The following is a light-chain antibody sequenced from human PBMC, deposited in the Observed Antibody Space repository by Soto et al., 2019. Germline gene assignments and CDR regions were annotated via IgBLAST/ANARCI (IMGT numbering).Light chain of an antibody. V-gene: IGKV1-27*01. CDR3: QKYNSVPLT. CDR2: GAS. Sequence: DIQMTQSPSSLSASVGDRVTITCRASQGIGNYLAWFQQKPGKVPKLLIYGASALQPGVPSRFSGSGYGTDFTLTISSLQAEDVATYYCQKYNSVPLTFGGGVKVEIK. CDR1: QGIGNY. J-gene: IGKJ4*01.